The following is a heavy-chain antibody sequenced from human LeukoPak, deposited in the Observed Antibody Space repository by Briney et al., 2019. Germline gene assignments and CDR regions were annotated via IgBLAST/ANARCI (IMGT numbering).Heavy chain of an antibody. J-gene: IGHJ4*02. Sequence: GRSLRLSCAASEFTFSYYAMHWVRQAPGKGLEWVALISYDGSNTYYPDSVKGRFTISRDNSKNTLYLQMNSLRAEDTAVYYCARDKGQWLFDYWGQGTLVTVSS. D-gene: IGHD6-19*01. CDR1: EFTFSYYA. CDR3: ARDKGQWLFDY. V-gene: IGHV3-30-3*01. CDR2: ISYDGSNT.